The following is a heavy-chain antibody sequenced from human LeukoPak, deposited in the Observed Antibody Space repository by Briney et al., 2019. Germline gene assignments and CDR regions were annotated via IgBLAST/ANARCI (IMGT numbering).Heavy chain of an antibody. D-gene: IGHD4-17*01. CDR2: TSDDGSAK. CDR3: ARAPGGFHGDYSPIAY. V-gene: IGHV3-30-3*01. J-gene: IGHJ4*02. Sequence: GGSLRLSCAPSGFPFRGNSFNWVRQAPGKGLQWLALTSDDGSAKYYADSVKGRFTISRDNSQNTLYLQMNSLRADETAIYYCARAPGGFHGDYSPIAYWGQGTLVTVSS. CDR1: GFPFRGNS.